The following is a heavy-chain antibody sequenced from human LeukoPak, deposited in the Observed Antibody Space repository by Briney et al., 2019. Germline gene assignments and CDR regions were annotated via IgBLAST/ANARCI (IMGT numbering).Heavy chain of an antibody. J-gene: IGHJ4*02. CDR3: AKSSDYYESAGYDF. Sequence: GGSLRLSCAASGFAFSAYAMSWVRQAPGKEMEWVSAISGGGGSPYNADSVKGRFTISRDNSKNTLYLQMNSLRAEDTAIYYCAKSSDYYESAGYDFWGQGILVTASS. D-gene: IGHD3-22*01. CDR1: GFAFSAYA. V-gene: IGHV3-23*01. CDR2: ISGGGGSP.